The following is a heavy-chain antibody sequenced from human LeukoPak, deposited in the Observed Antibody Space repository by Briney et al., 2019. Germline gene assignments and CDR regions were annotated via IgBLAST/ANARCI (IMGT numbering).Heavy chain of an antibody. D-gene: IGHD3-9*01. CDR1: GGSISSSSYY. V-gene: IGHV4-39*07. CDR3: ARDYYDILTGYSPGGY. J-gene: IGHJ4*02. Sequence: SETLSLTCTVSGGSISSSSYYWGWIRQPPGKGLEWIVSIYYSGSTYYNPSLKSRVTVSVDTSKNQFSLKLSSVTAADTAVYYCARDYYDILTGYSPGGYWGQGTLVTVSS. CDR2: IYYSGST.